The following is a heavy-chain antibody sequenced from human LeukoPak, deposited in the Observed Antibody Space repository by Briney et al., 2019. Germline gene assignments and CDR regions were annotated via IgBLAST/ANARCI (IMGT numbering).Heavy chain of an antibody. D-gene: IGHD3-10*01. CDR1: GFSLSTSGVG. J-gene: IGHJ4*02. CDR2: IYWDDDK. V-gene: IGHV2-5*02. CDR3: AHILPSWFGELFQGFDY. Sequence: SGPTLVNPTQTLTLTCTFSGFSLSTSGVGVGWIRQPPGKALEWLALIYWDDDKRYSPSLKSRLTITKDTSKNQVVLTMTNMDPVDTATYYCAHILPSWFGELFQGFDYWGQGTLVTVSS.